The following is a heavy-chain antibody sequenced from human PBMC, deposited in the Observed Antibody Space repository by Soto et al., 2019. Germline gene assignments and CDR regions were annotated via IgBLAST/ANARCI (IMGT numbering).Heavy chain of an antibody. D-gene: IGHD6-13*01. J-gene: IGHJ4*02. CDR3: ARRELQQLDQIDY. Sequence: QVQLQESGPGLVKPSQTLSLTCTVSGGSISSGGYYWSWIRQHPGKGLEWIGYIYYSGSTYYNPSLKSRVTISVDTSKNQFYLKLSSVTAADTAVYYCARRELQQLDQIDYWGQGTLVTVSS. CDR2: IYYSGST. V-gene: IGHV4-31*03. CDR1: GGSISSGGYY.